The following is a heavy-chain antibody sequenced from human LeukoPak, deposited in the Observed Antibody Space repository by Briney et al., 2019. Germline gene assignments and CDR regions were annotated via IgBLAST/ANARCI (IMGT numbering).Heavy chain of an antibody. V-gene: IGHV4-59*01. Sequence: SETLSLTCTVSGGSISSYYWSWIRQPPGKGLEWIGYIYYSGSTNYNPSLKSRVTISVDTSKNQFSLKLSSVTAADTAVYYCARDREGLDYWGQGTLVTVSS. CDR3: ARDREGLDY. J-gene: IGHJ4*02. CDR2: IYYSGST. CDR1: GGSISSYY.